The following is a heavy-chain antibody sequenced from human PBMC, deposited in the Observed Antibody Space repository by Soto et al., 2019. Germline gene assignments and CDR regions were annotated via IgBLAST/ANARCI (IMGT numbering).Heavy chain of an antibody. D-gene: IGHD3-10*01. J-gene: IGHJ6*02. CDR2: IYYSGST. CDR1: GGSISSSSYY. Sequence: QLQLQESGPGLVKPSETLSLTCTVSGGSISSSSYYWGWIRQPPGKGLEWIGSIYYSGSTYYNPSLKSRVTISVDTSKNQFSLKLSSVTAADTAVYYCRGGGLGYYYYGMDVWGQGTTVTVSS. V-gene: IGHV4-39*01. CDR3: RGGGLGYYYYGMDV.